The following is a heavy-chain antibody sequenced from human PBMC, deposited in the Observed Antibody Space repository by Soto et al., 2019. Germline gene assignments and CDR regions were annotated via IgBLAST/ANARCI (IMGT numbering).Heavy chain of an antibody. CDR2: IKSKTDGGTT. CDR3: TTLQDFWSGYPYSTAYYYMDV. D-gene: IGHD3-3*01. V-gene: IGHV3-15*01. CDR1: GFTFSNAW. J-gene: IGHJ6*03. Sequence: AGGSLRLSCAASGFTFSNAWMSWVRQAPGKGLEWVGRIKSKTDGGTTDYAAPVKGRFTISRDDSKNTLYLQMNSLKTEDTAVYYCTTLQDFWSGYPYSTAYYYMDVWGKGTTVTVSS.